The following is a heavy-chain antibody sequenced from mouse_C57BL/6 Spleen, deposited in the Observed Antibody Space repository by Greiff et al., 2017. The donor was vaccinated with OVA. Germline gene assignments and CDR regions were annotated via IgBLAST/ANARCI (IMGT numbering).Heavy chain of an antibody. Sequence: VQLQESGPELVKPGASVKISCKASGYAFSSSWMNWVKQRPGKGLEWIGRIYPGDGDTNYNGKFKGKATLTADKSSSTAYMQLSSLTSEDSAVYFCARSEAYSNSWFAYWGQGTLVTVSA. D-gene: IGHD2-5*01. CDR3: ARSEAYSNSWFAY. CDR2: IYPGDGDT. V-gene: IGHV1-82*01. CDR1: GYAFSSSW. J-gene: IGHJ3*01.